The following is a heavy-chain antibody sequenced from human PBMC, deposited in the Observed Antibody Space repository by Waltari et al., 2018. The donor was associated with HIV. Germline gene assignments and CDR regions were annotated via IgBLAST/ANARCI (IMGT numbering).Heavy chain of an antibody. J-gene: IGHJ4*02. Sequence: QVQLQESGPGLVKPSQTLSLTCTVSGGSISSGSYYWSWIRQPAGKGLEWIGRIYTSGGTKYNPALKRRGTRSVDTSKNQFSLKLSSVTAADTAVYYCARVSTYYYDSSGYTYYFDYWGQGTLVTVSS. CDR1: GGSISSGSYY. CDR3: ARVSTYYYDSSGYTYYFDY. D-gene: IGHD3-22*01. CDR2: IYTSGGT. V-gene: IGHV4-61*02.